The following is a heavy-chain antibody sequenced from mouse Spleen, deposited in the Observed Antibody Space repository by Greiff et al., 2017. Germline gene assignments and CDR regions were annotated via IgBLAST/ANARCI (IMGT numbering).Heavy chain of an antibody. CDR1: GYTFTSYW. Sequence: QVQLQQPGAELVMPGASVKLSCKASGYTFTSYWMHWVKQRPGQGLEWIGEIDPSDSYTNYNQKFKGKATLTVDKSSSTAYMQLSSLTSEDSAVYYCAIGGTGNYFDYWGQGTTLTVSS. CDR2: IDPSDSYT. V-gene: IGHV1-69*01. J-gene: IGHJ2*01. D-gene: IGHD4-1*01. CDR3: AIGGTGNYFDY.